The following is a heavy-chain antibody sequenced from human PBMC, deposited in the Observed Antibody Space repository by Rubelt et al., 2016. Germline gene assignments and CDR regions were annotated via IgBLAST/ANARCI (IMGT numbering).Heavy chain of an antibody. V-gene: IGHV4-59*08. Sequence: GGSISSYYWSWIRQPPGKGLEWIGYSSYSGSTNYNPSLMSRVTISLDTSKNQFSLKLSSVTAADTAVYYCARRTSRYCSGGSCYGEFFQHWGQGTLVTVSS. J-gene: IGHJ1*01. CDR3: ARRTSRYCSGGSCYGEFFQH. CDR1: GGSISSYY. CDR2: SSYSGST. D-gene: IGHD2-15*01.